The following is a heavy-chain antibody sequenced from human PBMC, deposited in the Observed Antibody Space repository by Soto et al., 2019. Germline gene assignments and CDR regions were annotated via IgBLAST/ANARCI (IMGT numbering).Heavy chain of an antibody. V-gene: IGHV4-31*03. CDR2: IYYSGST. Sequence: SETLSLTCTVSGGSISSGGYYWSWIRQHPGKGLEWIGYIYYSGSTYYNPSLKSRVTISVDTSKNQFSLKLSSVTAADTAVYYCARDHGYYDSSPHYYYYGMDVCGQGTTVTVSS. CDR1: GGSISSGGYY. CDR3: ARDHGYYDSSPHYYYYGMDV. J-gene: IGHJ6*02. D-gene: IGHD3-22*01.